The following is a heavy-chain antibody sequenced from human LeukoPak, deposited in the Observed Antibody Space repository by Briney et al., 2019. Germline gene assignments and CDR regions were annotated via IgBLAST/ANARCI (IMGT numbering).Heavy chain of an antibody. CDR2: IQHSGNT. J-gene: IGHJ6*03. CDR3: ARQGCSGASCYGDYYYYIMDV. V-gene: IGHV4-39*01. Sequence: SETLSLTCTVSGDSINSGSYHWGWIRQPPGKGLEWIGSIQHSGNTYYNPSLKSRLTISVDKSNNQFYLRLRSVTAADTSVYYCARQGCSGASCYGDYYYYIMDVWGKGTKVTVSS. D-gene: IGHD2-15*01. CDR1: GDSINSGSYH.